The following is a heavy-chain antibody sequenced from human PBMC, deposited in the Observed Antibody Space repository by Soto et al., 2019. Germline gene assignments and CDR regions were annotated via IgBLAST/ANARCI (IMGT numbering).Heavy chain of an antibody. Sequence: ESLKISCKGSGYSFTSYWIGWVRQMPGKGLEWMGIIYPGDSDTRYSPSFQGQVTISADKSISTAYLQWSSLKASDTAMYYCARHGAIMRGFSYYYGMDVWGQGTTVTVSS. J-gene: IGHJ6*02. CDR1: GYSFTSYW. CDR3: ARHGAIMRGFSYYYGMDV. D-gene: IGHD1-26*01. V-gene: IGHV5-51*01. CDR2: IYPGDSDT.